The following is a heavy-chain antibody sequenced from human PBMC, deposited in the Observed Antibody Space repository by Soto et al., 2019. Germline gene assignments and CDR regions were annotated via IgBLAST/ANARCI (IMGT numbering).Heavy chain of an antibody. V-gene: IGHV3-7*01. CDR2: IKQDGSEK. D-gene: IGHD2-15*01. Sequence: QPGGSLRLSCAASGFTFSSYWMSWVRQAPGKGLEWVANIKQDGSEKYYVDSVKGRFTISRDNAKNSLYLQMNSLRAEDTAVYYCARDGGRFLCSGGSCYYYYGMDVWGQGTTVTVSS. CDR3: ARDGGRFLCSGGSCYYYYGMDV. J-gene: IGHJ6*02. CDR1: GFTFSSYW.